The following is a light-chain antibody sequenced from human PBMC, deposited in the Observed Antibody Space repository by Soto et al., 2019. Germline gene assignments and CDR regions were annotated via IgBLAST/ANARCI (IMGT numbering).Light chain of an antibody. V-gene: IGKV3D-20*02. J-gene: IGKJ5*01. CDR3: QQRSNWPPST. Sequence: EIVLTQSPGTLSLSPGERATLSCRAIQSVNSGYLVWYQQKPGQAPRLLIYGASSRATGIPDRFSGSGSGTDFTLTISSLEPEDFAVYYCQQRSNWPPSTFGQGTRLEIK. CDR2: GAS. CDR1: QSVNSGY.